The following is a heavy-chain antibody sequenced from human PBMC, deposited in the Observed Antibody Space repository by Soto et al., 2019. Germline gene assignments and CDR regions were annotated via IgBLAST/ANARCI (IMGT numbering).Heavy chain of an antibody. CDR3: AYYDSSGYYFPLVAF. CDR2: IIPIFGTA. J-gene: IGHJ4*02. V-gene: IGHV1-69*13. Sequence: ASVKVSCKASGGTFSSYAISWVRQAPGQGLEWMGGIIPIFGTANYAQKFQGRVTITADESTSTAYMELSSLRSEDTAVYYCAYYDSSGYYFPLVAFWGQGTLVTVSS. CDR1: GGTFSSYA. D-gene: IGHD3-22*01.